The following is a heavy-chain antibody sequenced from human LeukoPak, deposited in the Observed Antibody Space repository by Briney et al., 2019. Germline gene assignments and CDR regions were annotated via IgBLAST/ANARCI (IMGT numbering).Heavy chain of an antibody. CDR3: ARDQGYCTSVNCRGDAFDV. J-gene: IGHJ3*01. CDR1: GFTFSSFW. CDR2: GKTDRSEK. V-gene: IGHV3-7*01. D-gene: IGHD2-8*01. Sequence: GGTLRLSCAASGFTFSSFWMSWVRQAPRKELDRVAKGKTDRSEKYYVDSVKGRFTISRDNAQTSLSLQMNSLRVEDTAVYYCARDQGYCTSVNCRGDAFDVWGQGSLVSVSS.